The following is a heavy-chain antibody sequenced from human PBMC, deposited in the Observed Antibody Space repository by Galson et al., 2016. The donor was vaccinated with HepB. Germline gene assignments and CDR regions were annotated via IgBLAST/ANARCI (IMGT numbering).Heavy chain of an antibody. Sequence: LRLSCAASGFTFSSYGMHWVRQAPGKGLEWVAVISYDGSDKYYADSVKGRFTISRDNSKNTLNLQMNSLRAEDTAVYYCAKDRRYYDSSGYFWEGYYYDGMDVWGQGTLVTVSS. D-gene: IGHD3-22*01. CDR1: GFTFSSYG. J-gene: IGHJ6*02. CDR3: AKDRRYYDSSGYFWEGYYYDGMDV. V-gene: IGHV3-30*18. CDR2: ISYDGSDK.